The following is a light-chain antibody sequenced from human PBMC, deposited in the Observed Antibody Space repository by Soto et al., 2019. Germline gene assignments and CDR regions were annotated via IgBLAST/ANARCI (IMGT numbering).Light chain of an antibody. CDR1: SSDLAIYNY. J-gene: IGLJ1*01. V-gene: IGLV2-14*01. CDR3: SSYTDSSNYV. Sequence: QSVLTQPASVSGSPGQSLTIPCTGPSSDLAIYNYVSWYQQQPGKAPKLMIYQVTNRPSGVSNRFSGSRSGNTASLTISGLQAEDEADYYCSSYTDSSNYVFGTGTKVTVL. CDR2: QVT.